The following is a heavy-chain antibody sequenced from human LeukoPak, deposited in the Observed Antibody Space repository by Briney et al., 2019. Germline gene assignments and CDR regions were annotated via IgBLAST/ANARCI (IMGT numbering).Heavy chain of an antibody. CDR3: ARDRGSGWYATGDY. CDR2: IWYDGSNK. V-gene: IGHV3-33*01. Sequence: PGRSLRLSCAASGFTFRSYGMHWVRQAPGKGLQWVAVIWYDGSNKYYADSVKGRFTISRDNADNSLYLQLNSLRIEDTAVYYCARDRGSGWYATGDYWGQGTLVTVSS. D-gene: IGHD6-19*01. J-gene: IGHJ4*02. CDR1: GFTFRSYG.